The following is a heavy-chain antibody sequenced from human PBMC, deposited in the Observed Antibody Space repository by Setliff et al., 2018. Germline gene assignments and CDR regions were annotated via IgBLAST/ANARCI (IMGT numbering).Heavy chain of an antibody. CDR2: LHTSGST. J-gene: IGHJ4*01. CDR1: GGSISSGSYY. D-gene: IGHD3-9*01. V-gene: IGHV4-61*02. CDR3: ARERYFDWFFED. Sequence: PSETLSLTCAVSGGSISSGSYYWSWIRQPAGKGLEWVGRLHTSGSTNYNPSFKSRVTISRDTSTNQFSLKLGSVTAADTAVYYCARERYFDWFFEDWGHGTLVTVSS.